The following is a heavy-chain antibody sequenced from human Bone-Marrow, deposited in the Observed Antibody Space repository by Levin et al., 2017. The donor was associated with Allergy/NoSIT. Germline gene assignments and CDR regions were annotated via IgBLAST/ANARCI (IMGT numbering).Heavy chain of an antibody. CDR3: AKQAVAPTHFDF. D-gene: IGHD6-19*01. Sequence: GESLKISCEVSGFAFNNYAMTWVRQTPGKGLEWVSAISGTSTNTFYADSVKGRFTISRDNSKNTLFLQMNSLRAEDTGVYFCAKQAVAPTHFDFWGQGALVTVSS. J-gene: IGHJ4*02. V-gene: IGHV3-23*01. CDR1: GFAFNNYA. CDR2: ISGTSTNT.